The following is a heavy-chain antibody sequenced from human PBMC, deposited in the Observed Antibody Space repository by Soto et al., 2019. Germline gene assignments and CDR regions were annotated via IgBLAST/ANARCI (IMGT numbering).Heavy chain of an antibody. CDR1: GYSFTSYW. V-gene: IGHV5-51*01. Sequence: GESLKISCKGSGYSFTSYWMGWVRQMTGKGLEWMGIIYPGDSDTRYSPSFQGQVTISADKSISTAYLQWSSLKASDTAMYYCARAPLSGITFGGVIVSPFDYWGQGTLVTVSS. J-gene: IGHJ4*02. D-gene: IGHD3-16*02. CDR2: IYPGDSDT. CDR3: ARAPLSGITFGGVIVSPFDY.